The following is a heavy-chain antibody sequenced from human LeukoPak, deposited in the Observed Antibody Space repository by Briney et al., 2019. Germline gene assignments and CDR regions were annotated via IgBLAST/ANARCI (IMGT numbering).Heavy chain of an antibody. J-gene: IGHJ4*02. V-gene: IGHV3-30*18. Sequence: GRSLRLSCAASGFTFSSYGMHGVRQAPGKGLEWVAVISYDGSNKYYADSVKGRFTISRDNSKNTLYLQMNSLRAEDTAVHYCANTVLWGRLVPAAGIDYWGQGTLVTVSS. CDR3: ANTVLWGRLVPAAGIDY. CDR2: ISYDGSNK. D-gene: IGHD2-2*01. CDR1: GFTFSSYG.